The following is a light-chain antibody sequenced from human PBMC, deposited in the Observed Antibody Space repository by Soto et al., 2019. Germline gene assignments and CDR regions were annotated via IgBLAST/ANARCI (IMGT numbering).Light chain of an antibody. CDR1: QSVSSSY. J-gene: IGKJ4*01. Sequence: EIVLTQSPGTLSLSSGERATLSCRASQSVSSSYLAWYQQKPGQAPRLLIYGASSRATGIPDRFSGSGSGTDFTLTISRLEPEDFAVYYCQQYGSSLGVTFGGGTKV. CDR3: QQYGSSLGVT. CDR2: GAS. V-gene: IGKV3-20*01.